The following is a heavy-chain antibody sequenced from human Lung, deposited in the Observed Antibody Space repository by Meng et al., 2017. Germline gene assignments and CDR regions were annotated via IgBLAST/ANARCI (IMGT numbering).Heavy chain of an antibody. V-gene: IGHV1-18*01. CDR3: ARDRQWLFDY. CDR2: IDPGTGNR. CDR1: GYTFTTYG. D-gene: IGHD6-19*01. J-gene: IGHJ4*02. Sequence: QVHLVQSGLEVKKPGASVKVSCKASGYTFTTYGISWLRQAPGQGLEWMGWIDPGTGNRDFAEKFQDRLTMSNDTSSSTVYMELTRLTSDDTAVYYCARDRQWLFDYWGQGALVTVSS.